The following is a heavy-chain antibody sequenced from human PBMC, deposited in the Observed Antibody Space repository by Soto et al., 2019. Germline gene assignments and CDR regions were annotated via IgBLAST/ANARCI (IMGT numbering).Heavy chain of an antibody. V-gene: IGHV3-21*01. D-gene: IGHD3-3*01. Sequence: GGSLRLSCAASGFTFSSYNMNWVRQAPGKGLEWVSSISSSSSYIYYADSVKGRFTISRDNAKNSLYLQMNSLRAEDTAVYYCAGSPSPRSHYDFWSGYLGSWFDPWGQGTLVTVSS. CDR2: ISSSSSYI. CDR3: AGSPSPRSHYDFWSGYLGSWFDP. J-gene: IGHJ5*02. CDR1: GFTFSSYN.